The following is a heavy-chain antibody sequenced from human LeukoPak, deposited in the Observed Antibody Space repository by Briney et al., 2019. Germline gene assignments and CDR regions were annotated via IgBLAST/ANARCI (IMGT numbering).Heavy chain of an antibody. CDR3: ASAGRGYYGSGSYRRYYYYMDV. Sequence: SVKVSCKASGGTFSSYAISWVRQAPGQGLEWMGGIIPIFGTANYAQKFQGRVTITTDESTSTAYMELSSLRSEDTAVYYCASAGRGYYGSGSYRRYYYYMDVGGKGTTVTVSS. CDR2: IIPIFGTA. D-gene: IGHD3-10*01. J-gene: IGHJ6*03. CDR1: GGTFSSYA. V-gene: IGHV1-69*05.